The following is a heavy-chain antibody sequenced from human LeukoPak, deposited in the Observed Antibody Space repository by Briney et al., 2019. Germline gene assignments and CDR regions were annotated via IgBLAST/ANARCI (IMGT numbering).Heavy chain of an antibody. CDR1: GFTFSSYS. D-gene: IGHD2-21*01. J-gene: IGHJ4*02. CDR3: ARDQRTVYSSLGY. Sequence: GGSLRLSCAASGFTFSSYSMNWVRQAPGKGLEWVSSISSSSSYIYYADSVKGRFTISRGNAKNSLYLQMNSLRAEDTAVYYCARDQRTVYSSLGYWGQGTLVTVSS. V-gene: IGHV3-21*01. CDR2: ISSSSSYI.